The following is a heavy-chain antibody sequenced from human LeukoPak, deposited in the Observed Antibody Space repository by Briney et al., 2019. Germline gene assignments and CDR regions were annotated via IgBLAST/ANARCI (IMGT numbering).Heavy chain of an antibody. V-gene: IGHV3-30*02. CDR2: IVYDGSDK. Sequence: PGGSLRLSCAASGFTFSSYGMHWVRQAPGKGLEWVAFIVYDGSDKYYADSVKGRFTISRDNSKNTLYLQMNSLGAEDTAVYYCAVPYYYDSSGYHDAFDIWGQGTMVTVSS. CDR1: GFTFSSYG. CDR3: AVPYYYDSSGYHDAFDI. D-gene: IGHD3-22*01. J-gene: IGHJ3*02.